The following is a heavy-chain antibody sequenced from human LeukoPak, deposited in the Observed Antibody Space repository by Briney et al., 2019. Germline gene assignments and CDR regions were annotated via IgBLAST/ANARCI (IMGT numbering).Heavy chain of an antibody. CDR3: ARHPTKWELRLSLDY. CDR2: VNHSGST. Sequence: SETLSLTCAVYGGSFSAYYWSWIRQPPGKGLEWIGEVNHSGSTNFNPSLKSRVTISVDTSKNQFSLKMNSMTAADTAVYYCARHPTKWELRLSLDYWGQGILATVSS. CDR1: GGSFSAYY. J-gene: IGHJ4*02. V-gene: IGHV4-34*01. D-gene: IGHD1-26*01.